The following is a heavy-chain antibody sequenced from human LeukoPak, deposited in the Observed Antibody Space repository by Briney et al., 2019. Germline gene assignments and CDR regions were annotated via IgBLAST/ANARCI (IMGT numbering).Heavy chain of an antibody. V-gene: IGHV3-30*02. CDR2: IRYDGTNK. Sequence: GGSLRLSCAASGFTFSTYGMHWVRQAPGKGLEWVAFIRYDGTNKYYADSVKGRFTISRDNSKNTLYLQMNSLRADDTAVYYCARDQSDCSSTSCYLDYWGQGTLVTVSS. CDR3: ARDQSDCSSTSCYLDY. CDR1: GFTFSTYG. J-gene: IGHJ4*02. D-gene: IGHD2-2*01.